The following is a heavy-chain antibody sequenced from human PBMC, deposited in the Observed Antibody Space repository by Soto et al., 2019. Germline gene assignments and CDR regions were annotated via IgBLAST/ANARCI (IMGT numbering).Heavy chain of an antibody. V-gene: IGHV3-74*01. D-gene: IGHD5-18*01. J-gene: IGHJ4*02. CDR3: ARENVNTAMICFDY. CDR1: GFTFSSYW. Sequence: GGSLRLSCAASGFTFSSYWMHWVRQAPGKGLVWVSRINSDGSSTSYADSVKGRFTISRDNAKNTLYLQMNSLRAEDTAVYYCARENVNTAMICFDYWGQGTLVTVSS. CDR2: INSDGSST.